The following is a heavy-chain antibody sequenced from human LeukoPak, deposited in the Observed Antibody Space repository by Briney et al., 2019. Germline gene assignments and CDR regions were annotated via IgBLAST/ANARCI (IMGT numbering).Heavy chain of an antibody. CDR1: GFTLSTYA. CDR2: ISSSSSYI. Sequence: PGRSLRLSCAASGFTLSTYAIHWVRQAPGKGLEWVSSISSSSSYIYYADSVKGRFTISRDNAKNSLYLQMNSLKTEDTAVYYCTTENLSGSYFAFDYWGQGTLVTVSS. J-gene: IGHJ4*02. CDR3: TTENLSGSYFAFDY. V-gene: IGHV3-21*03. D-gene: IGHD3-10*01.